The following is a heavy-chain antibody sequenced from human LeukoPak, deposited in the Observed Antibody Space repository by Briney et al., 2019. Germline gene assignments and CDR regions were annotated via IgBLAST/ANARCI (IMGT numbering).Heavy chain of an antibody. J-gene: IGHJ4*02. CDR3: ASVGSGAMQMILTGYYWSQRYYFDY. V-gene: IGHV4-39*01. Sequence: SETLPLTCTVSGGSISSSSYYWGWIRQPPGKGLEWIGSIYYSGSTYYNPSLKSRVTISVDTSKNQFSLKLSSVTAADTAVYYCASVGSGAMQMILTGYYWSQRYYFDYWGQGTLVTVSS. CDR1: GGSISSSSYY. D-gene: IGHD3-9*01. CDR2: IYYSGST.